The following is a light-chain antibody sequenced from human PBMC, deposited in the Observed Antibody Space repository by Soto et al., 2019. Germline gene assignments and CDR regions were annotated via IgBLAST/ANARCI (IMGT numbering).Light chain of an antibody. CDR2: AAS. J-gene: IGKJ5*01. Sequence: IQRTQSPSSLSASVGDRVTRTCPASQDTNNYLNWYQQKPGKAPKLLIYAASSLQSGVPSRFSGSGSGTDFTLTISSLQPEDFATYYCLQDYNYPITCGQGTRLEIK. CDR3: LQDYNYPIT. CDR1: QDTNNY. V-gene: IGKV1-6*01.